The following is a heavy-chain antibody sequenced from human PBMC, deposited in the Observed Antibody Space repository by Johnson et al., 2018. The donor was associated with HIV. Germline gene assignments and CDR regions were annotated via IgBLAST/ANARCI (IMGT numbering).Heavy chain of an antibody. CDR2: IKQDGSER. CDR1: GFTFSSYW. J-gene: IGHJ3*01. Sequence: VQLVESGGGLVQPGGSLRLSCAASGFTFSSYWMSWVRQAPGKGLEWVANIKQDGSERYFVDSVKGRFTISRDNARNSLYLQMNTLRAEDTAVYYCTRDRDGVGVSWGQGTMVTVSS. D-gene: IGHD3-10*01. V-gene: IGHV3-7*04. CDR3: TRDRDGVGVS.